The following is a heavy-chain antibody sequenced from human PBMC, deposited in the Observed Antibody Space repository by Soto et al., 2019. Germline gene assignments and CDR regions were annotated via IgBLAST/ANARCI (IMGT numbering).Heavy chain of an antibody. CDR1: GGSISSWY. CDR2: IYYSGST. J-gene: IGHJ3*02. V-gene: IGHV4-59*08. D-gene: IGHD3-10*01. Sequence: QVQLQESGPGLVKPSETLSLTCTVSGGSISSWYWSWIRQAPGKGLEWIGYIYYSGSTNYNPSLNSRVTISVDTSKNQFSLKLSSVTAADTAVYYCSRRYGGAFDIWGQGTMVTVSS. CDR3: SRRYGGAFDI.